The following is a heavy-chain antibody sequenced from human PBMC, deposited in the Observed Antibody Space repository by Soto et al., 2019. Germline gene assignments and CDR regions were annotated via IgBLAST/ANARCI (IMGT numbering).Heavy chain of an antibody. Sequence: GESLKISCKGSGYNFPTYWIGWMRQMPGKGLEWMGNIYPGDSDTTYSPSFQGQVTISADTSINTAYLQWTSLKASDTAMYYCARSIVSGLMFPPGLDVWGQGTTVTVSS. CDR3: ARSIVSGLMFPPGLDV. V-gene: IGHV5-51*01. D-gene: IGHD2-21*01. J-gene: IGHJ6*02. CDR2: IYPGDSDT. CDR1: GYNFPTYW.